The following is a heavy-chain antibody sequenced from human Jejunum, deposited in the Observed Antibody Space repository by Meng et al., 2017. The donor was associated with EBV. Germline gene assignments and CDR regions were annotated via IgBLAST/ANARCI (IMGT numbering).Heavy chain of an antibody. CDR1: GDSIDSRNG. J-gene: IGHJ4*02. CDR2: IYYSGST. V-gene: IGHV4-4*02. Sequence: VKLRVSGPGWVKPSGTLSLTCAVSGDSIDSRNGWSWVRQAPERGLEWIGEIYYSGSTNYNPSLKSRVTILVDRSENHFSLHLSSVTAADTAVYYCVRGGDYCLVYWGQGTLVTVSS. D-gene: IGHD2-21*02. CDR3: VRGGDYCLVY.